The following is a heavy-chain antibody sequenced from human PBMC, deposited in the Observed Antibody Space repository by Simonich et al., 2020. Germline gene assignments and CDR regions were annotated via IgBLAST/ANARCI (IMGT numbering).Heavy chain of an antibody. CDR3: ARHQEGLYYFDY. CDR1: GYTFTSYA. Sequence: QVQLVQSGAEVKKPGASVKVSCKASGYTFTSYAMHWVRQAPGQRREWMGWINAGNGNTKYSQKFQGRVTITRDTSASTAYMELSSLRSEDTAVYYCARHQEGLYYFDYWGQGTLVTVSS. J-gene: IGHJ4*02. CDR2: INAGNGNT. V-gene: IGHV1-3*01.